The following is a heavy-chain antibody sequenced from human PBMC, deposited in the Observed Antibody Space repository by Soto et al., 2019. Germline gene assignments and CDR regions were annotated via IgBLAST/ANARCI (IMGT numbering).Heavy chain of an antibody. D-gene: IGHD6-13*01. CDR3: ARDSGSSSQTQGGVDY. J-gene: IGHJ4*02. Sequence: QVQLVESGGGVVQPGRSLRLSCAASGFTFSSYGMHWVRQAPGKGLEWVAVIWYDGSNKYYADSVKGRFTISRDNSKNTLYLQMNSLRAEDTAVYYCARDSGSSSQTQGGVDYWGQGTLVTVSS. V-gene: IGHV3-33*01. CDR1: GFTFSSYG. CDR2: IWYDGSNK.